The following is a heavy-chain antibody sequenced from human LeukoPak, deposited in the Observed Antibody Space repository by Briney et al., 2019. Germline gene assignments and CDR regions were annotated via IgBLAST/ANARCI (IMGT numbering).Heavy chain of an antibody. V-gene: IGHV3-74*01. CDR1: GFTFSDYW. CDR3: ARGASTYSDY. Sequence: SGGSLRLSCAASGFTFSDYWMHWVRQAPGKGLVWVSRLTSDGRSTSYADSVKGRFTMSRDNAKNTLFLQMNSLRDEETAVYYCARGASTYSDYWGQGTPVTVSS. J-gene: IGHJ4*02. CDR2: LTSDGRST.